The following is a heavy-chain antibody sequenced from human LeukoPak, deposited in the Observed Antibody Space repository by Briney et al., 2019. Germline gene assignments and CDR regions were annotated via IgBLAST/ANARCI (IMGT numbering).Heavy chain of an antibody. CDR2: INPNSGGT. CDR1: RYTFTDYY. CDR3: ARGGWSLGYCSSSSCLDWFDP. Sequence: ASVKISCKASRYTFTDYYMHWVRQAPGQGLEWMGWINPNSGGTNYAQKFQGRVTMTRDTSISTAYMELSRLRSDDTAVYYCARGGWSLGYCSSSSCLDWFDPWGQGTLVTVSS. D-gene: IGHD2-2*01. J-gene: IGHJ5*02. V-gene: IGHV1-2*02.